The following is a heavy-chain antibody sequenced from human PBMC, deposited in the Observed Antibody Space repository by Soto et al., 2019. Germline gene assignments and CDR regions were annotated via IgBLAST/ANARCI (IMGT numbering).Heavy chain of an antibody. D-gene: IGHD2-2*01. J-gene: IGHJ6*03. CDR2: ISWNSGSI. Sequence: EVQLVESGGGLVQPGRSLRLSCAASGFTFDDYAMHWVRQAPGKGLEWVSGISWNSGSIGYADSVKGRFTISRDNAKNSLYLQMNSRRAEDTALYYCAKGYCSSTSCYYDYYMDVWGKGTTVTVSS. CDR1: GFTFDDYA. V-gene: IGHV3-9*01. CDR3: AKGYCSSTSCYYDYYMDV.